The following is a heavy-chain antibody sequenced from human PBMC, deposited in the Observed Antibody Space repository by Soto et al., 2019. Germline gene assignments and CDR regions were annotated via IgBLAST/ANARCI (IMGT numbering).Heavy chain of an antibody. CDR1: GFTFDDYG. CDR3: ARDGVYCSGGSCYSD. D-gene: IGHD2-15*01. J-gene: IGHJ4*02. V-gene: IGHV3-20*01. CDR2: INWNGGSI. Sequence: EVQLVESGGGVVRPGGSLRLSCAASGFTFDDYGMSWVRQAPGKGLEWVSGINWNGGSIGYADSVKGRFTISRDNAKNSLYLQMNSLRAEDTALYHCARDGVYCSGGSCYSDWGQGTLVTVSS.